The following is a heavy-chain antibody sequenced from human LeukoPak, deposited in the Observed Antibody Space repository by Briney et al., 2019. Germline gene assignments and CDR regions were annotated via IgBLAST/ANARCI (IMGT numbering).Heavy chain of an antibody. D-gene: IGHD6-6*01. Sequence: SSETLSLTCTVSGGSISSSSYYCGWIRQPPGKGLEWIVCIYYSGSTYYNPALKSLSTISVNTSKNPFSLKVSSVTAADTAVYYCARHGVRIAARPYYWGQGTLVTVSS. CDR1: GGSISSSSYY. J-gene: IGHJ4*02. CDR3: ARHGVRIAARPYY. CDR2: IYYSGST. V-gene: IGHV4-39*01.